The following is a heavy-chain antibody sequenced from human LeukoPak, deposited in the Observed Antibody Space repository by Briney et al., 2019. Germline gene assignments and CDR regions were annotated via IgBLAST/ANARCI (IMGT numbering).Heavy chain of an antibody. V-gene: IGHV1-46*01. CDR1: GDTFSSYY. Sequence: ASVKVSCKASGDTFSSYYMHWVRQAPGQGLEWMGIINPSGGSITYAQMFQGRVTMTGDMSTSTVYMELSSLRSEDTAVYYCARDRSDAGEPDNWFDPWGQGTLVTVSS. CDR3: ARDRSDAGEPDNWFDP. J-gene: IGHJ5*02. CDR2: INPSGGSI. D-gene: IGHD1-26*01.